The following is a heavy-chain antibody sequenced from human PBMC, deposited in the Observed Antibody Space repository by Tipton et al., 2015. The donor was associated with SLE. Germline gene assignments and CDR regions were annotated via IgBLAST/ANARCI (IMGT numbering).Heavy chain of an antibody. D-gene: IGHD3-3*01. V-gene: IGHV3-66*02. CDR1: GFTVSGNY. CDR2: INGAGSR. J-gene: IGHJ4*02. Sequence: GSLRLSCAPSGFTVSGNYMTWVRQAPGRGLEWVSLINGAGSRHYADSVKGRFTISRGNSKNTLYLQMNSLRAEDTAVYYCARPYNNFWSGLSGWGQGTLVTVSS. CDR3: ARPYNNFWSGLSG.